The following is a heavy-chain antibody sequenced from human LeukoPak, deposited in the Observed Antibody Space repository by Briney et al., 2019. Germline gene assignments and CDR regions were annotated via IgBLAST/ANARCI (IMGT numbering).Heavy chain of an antibody. CDR1: GFTFSNYA. V-gene: IGHV3-23*01. CDR3: AVPPGYCSGGSCYSGY. Sequence: PGGSLRLSCAASGFTFSNYAMTWVRQAPGKGLEWVSAISGTSDNTYYADSVRGRFTISRDNSKNTLYLQVNSLRAEDTAVYYCAVPPGYCSGGSCYSGYWGQGTLVTVSS. CDR2: ISGTSDNT. D-gene: IGHD2-15*01. J-gene: IGHJ4*02.